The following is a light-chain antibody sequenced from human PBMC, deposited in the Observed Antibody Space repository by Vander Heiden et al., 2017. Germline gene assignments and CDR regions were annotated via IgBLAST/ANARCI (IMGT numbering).Light chain of an antibody. V-gene: IGLV1-44*01. Sequence: QSVLTQPPSASGTPGQRVTIPCSGSGANIGSKGVSRYQQLPGPAPKLLIYSTNQRPSGVPDRFSGSKSGTTASLAISGLQSEDEADYYCAAWDDSLKEVFGTGTKVTVL. CDR1: GANIGSKG. CDR2: STN. J-gene: IGLJ1*01. CDR3: AAWDDSLKEV.